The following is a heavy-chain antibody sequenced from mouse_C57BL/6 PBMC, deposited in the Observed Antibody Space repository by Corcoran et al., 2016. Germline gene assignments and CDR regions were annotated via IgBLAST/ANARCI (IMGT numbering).Heavy chain of an antibody. Sequence: QVQQQQSGAELVKPGASVKISCKASGYAFSSYWMNWVKQRPGKGLEWIGQIYPGDGDTNYNGKFKGKATLTADKSSSTAYMQLSSLTSEDSAVYFCAPYGPRRVYYAMDYWGQGTSVTVSS. CDR1: GYAFSSYW. CDR3: APYGPRRVYYAMDY. V-gene: IGHV1-80*01. CDR2: IYPGDGDT. D-gene: IGHD1-1*02. J-gene: IGHJ4*01.